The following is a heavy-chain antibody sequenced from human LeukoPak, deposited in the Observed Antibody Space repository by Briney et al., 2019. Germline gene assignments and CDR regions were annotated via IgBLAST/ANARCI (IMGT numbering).Heavy chain of an antibody. CDR3: ARGPPYGSRSDYFDY. D-gene: IGHD3-10*01. CDR2: IKKDVGEK. V-gene: IGHV3-7*01. CDR1: GFTFSSHW. Sequence: GGSLRLSCAASGFTFSSHWMTWVRQAPGKGLEWVASIKKDVGEKFYVDSVKGRFTISRDNAKNSQYLHMNSLRVEDTAVYYCARGPPYGSRSDYFDYWGQGTLVTVSS. J-gene: IGHJ4*02.